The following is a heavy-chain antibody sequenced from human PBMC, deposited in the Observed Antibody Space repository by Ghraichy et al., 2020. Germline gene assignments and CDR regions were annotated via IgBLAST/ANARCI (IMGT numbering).Heavy chain of an antibody. J-gene: IGHJ4*02. CDR2: ISGRGDTT. D-gene: IGHD3-10*01. CDR3: AKITQLLSGASDY. V-gene: IGHV3-23*01. Sequence: GGSLRLSCAASGFTFSSYAMSWVRQAPGKGLDCVSVISGRGDTTYYADSVKGRFTISRDNSKNTVYLQMNSLRVEDTAVYHCAKITQLLSGASDYWGQGALVTVSS. CDR1: GFTFSSYA.